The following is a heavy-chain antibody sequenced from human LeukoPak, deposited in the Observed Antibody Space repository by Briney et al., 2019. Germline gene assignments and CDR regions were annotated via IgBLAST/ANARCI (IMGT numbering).Heavy chain of an antibody. CDR2: ISYDGSNK. Sequence: GGSLRLSCAASGFTLSSYAMHWVRQAPGKGLEWVAVISYDGSNKYYADSVKGRSTISRDNSKNTLCLQMNSLRAEDTAVYYCAREYYTPYFDYWGQGTLVTVSS. V-gene: IGHV3-30-3*01. CDR3: AREYYTPYFDY. D-gene: IGHD3-3*01. J-gene: IGHJ4*02. CDR1: GFTLSSYA.